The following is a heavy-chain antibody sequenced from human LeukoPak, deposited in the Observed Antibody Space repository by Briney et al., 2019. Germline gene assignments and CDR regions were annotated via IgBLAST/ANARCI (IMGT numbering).Heavy chain of an antibody. CDR1: GGSISSGSYY. J-gene: IGHJ3*02. CDR2: IYTSGST. CDR3: ARGGPIAAAGKRAFDI. V-gene: IGHV4-61*02. Sequence: PSETLSLTCTVSGGSISSGSYYWSWIRQPAGKGLEWIGRIYTSGSTNYNPSLKSRVTISVDTSKNQFSLKLSSVTAADTAVYYCARGGPIAAAGKRAFDIWGQGTMVTVSS. D-gene: IGHD6-13*01.